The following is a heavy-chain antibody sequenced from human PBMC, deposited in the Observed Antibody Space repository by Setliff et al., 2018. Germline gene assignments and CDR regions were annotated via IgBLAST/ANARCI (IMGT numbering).Heavy chain of an antibody. Sequence: PSETLSLTCAVSGFSIISNYYWAWIRQPPGEGLEWIGSVLHSGRTPYNPSLKSRVTISADTSKNQFSLKLPSVAAADTAVYYCARLDTNTYATFDYWGQGTLVTVSS. J-gene: IGHJ4*02. V-gene: IGHV4-38-2*01. D-gene: IGHD5-18*01. CDR3: ARLDTNTYATFDY. CDR2: VLHSGRT. CDR1: GFSIISNYY.